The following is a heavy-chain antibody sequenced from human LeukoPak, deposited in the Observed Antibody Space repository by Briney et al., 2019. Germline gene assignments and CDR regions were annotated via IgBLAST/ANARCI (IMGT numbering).Heavy chain of an antibody. D-gene: IGHD3-22*01. CDR2: ISGSGGST. Sequence: GGSLRLSCAASGFTFSSYAMSWVRQAPGKGLEWVSAISGSGGSTYYADSVKGRFTISRDNSKNTLYLQMNSLRAEDTAVYYCAKSRRTDYYDSSGYYLDYWGQGTLVTVSS. V-gene: IGHV3-23*01. J-gene: IGHJ4*02. CDR3: AKSRRTDYYDSSGYYLDY. CDR1: GFTFSSYA.